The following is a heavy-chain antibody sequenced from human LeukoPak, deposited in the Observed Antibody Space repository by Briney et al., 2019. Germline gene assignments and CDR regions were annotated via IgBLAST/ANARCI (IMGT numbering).Heavy chain of an antibody. CDR2: IKEDGSAK. D-gene: IGHD6-19*01. Sequence: GGSLRLSCAASGFTFSSYWMSWVRQAPGKGPEWVANIKEDGSAKNYVDSVKGRFTISRDNAKNSLYLQMNSLRAEDTAVYYCXASRXYSSSYFDYWGQGTLVTVSS. V-gene: IGHV3-7*01. J-gene: IGHJ4*02. CDR1: GFTFSSYW. CDR3: XASRXYSSSYFDY.